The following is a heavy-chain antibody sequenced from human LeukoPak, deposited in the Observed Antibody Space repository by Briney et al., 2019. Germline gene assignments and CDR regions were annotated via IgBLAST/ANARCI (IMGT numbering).Heavy chain of an antibody. V-gene: IGHV4-61*02. J-gene: IGHJ6*02. Sequence: PSETLSLTCTVSGGSISSGSYYWSWIRQPAGKGLEWIGRIYTSGSTNYNPSLKSRVTISVDTSKNQFSLKLSSVTAADTAVYYCARDKADYYGSGTFPIDGMDVWGQGTTVTVSS. CDR1: GGSISSGSYY. D-gene: IGHD3-10*01. CDR2: IYTSGST. CDR3: ARDKADYYGSGTFPIDGMDV.